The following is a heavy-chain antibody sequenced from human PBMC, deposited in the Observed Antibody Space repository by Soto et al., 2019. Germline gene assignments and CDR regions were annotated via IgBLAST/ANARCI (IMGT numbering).Heavy chain of an antibody. Sequence: QVQLQESGPGLVKPSETLSLTCTVSGGSISSYYWSWIRQPPGKGLEWIGYIYYSGSTNYNPSLKSRFTISVDTSKNQFSLKLSSVTAADTAVYYCARIYDSSGYYRLIGAFDIWGQGTMVTVSS. CDR3: ARIYDSSGYYRLIGAFDI. CDR1: GGSISSYY. V-gene: IGHV4-59*01. CDR2: IYYSGST. J-gene: IGHJ3*02. D-gene: IGHD3-22*01.